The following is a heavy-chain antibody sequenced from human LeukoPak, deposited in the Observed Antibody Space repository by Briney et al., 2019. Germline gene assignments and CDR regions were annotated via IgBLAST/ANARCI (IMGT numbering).Heavy chain of an antibody. D-gene: IGHD2-2*01. Sequence: SETRSPTGTSPGGPFGVTSGGGSRRPPGKGRGGIGYIYYSGSTNYNPSLKSRVTISVDTSKNQFSLKLSSVTAADTAVYYCARFYAALKRDAFDIWGQGTMVTVSS. V-gene: IGHV4-59*13. CDR1: GGPFGVTS. CDR3: ARFYAALKRDAFDI. J-gene: IGHJ3*02. CDR2: IYYSGST.